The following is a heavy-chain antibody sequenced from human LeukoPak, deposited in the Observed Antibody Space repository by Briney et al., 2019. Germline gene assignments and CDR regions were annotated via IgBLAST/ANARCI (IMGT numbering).Heavy chain of an antibody. V-gene: IGHV3-23*01. J-gene: IGHJ4*02. D-gene: IGHD3-10*01. CDR3: AKDSLGSYGSGSYFFDY. Sequence: GGSLRLSCAASGFTFSSYAISWVRQAPGKGLEWVSAISGSGGSTYYADSVKGRFTISRDNSKKTLYLQMNSLRAEDTAAYYCAKDSLGSYGSGSYFFDYWGQGTLVTVSS. CDR2: ISGSGGST. CDR1: GFTFSSYA.